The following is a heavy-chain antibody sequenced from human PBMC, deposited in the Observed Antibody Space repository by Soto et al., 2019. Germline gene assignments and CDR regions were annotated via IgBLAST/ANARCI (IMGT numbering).Heavy chain of an antibody. J-gene: IGHJ6*02. CDR3: ARGRYSSGWGRYYYYGMDV. CDR1: GGSISSYY. CDR2: IYYSGST. V-gene: IGHV4-59*01. Sequence: PSETLSLTCTVSGGSISSYYLSWIRQPPGKGLEWIGYIYYSGSTNYNPSLKSRVTISVDTSKNQFSLKLSSVTAADTAVYYCARGRYSSGWGRYYYYGMDVWGQGTTVTVSS. D-gene: IGHD6-19*01.